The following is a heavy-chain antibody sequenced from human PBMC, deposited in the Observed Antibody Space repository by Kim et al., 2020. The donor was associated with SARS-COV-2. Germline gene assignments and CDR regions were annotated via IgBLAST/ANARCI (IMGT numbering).Heavy chain of an antibody. J-gene: IGHJ4*02. CDR2: IKQDGSEK. CDR3: ARGRVGCAY. D-gene: IGHD2-15*01. CDR1: GLTFDSYW. Sequence: GGSLRLSCTASGLTFDSYWMTWVRQAPGKGLEWVASIKQDGSEKQYVDSVKGRFTIFRDNAKKSFYLEMNSLRVEDTAMHYCARGRVGCAYWGQGTLVTV. V-gene: IGHV3-7*01.